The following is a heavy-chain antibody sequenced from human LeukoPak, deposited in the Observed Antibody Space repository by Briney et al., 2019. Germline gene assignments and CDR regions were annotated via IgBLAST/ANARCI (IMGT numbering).Heavy chain of an antibody. CDR3: ASGIDR. Sequence: PGRSLRLSCAASGFAFSSYGMHWVRQAPGKGLEWVSVLYNTGTTSYADSVKGRFTISRDESKNTIYLQMSSLTVEDTARYYCASGIDRWGQGTLVTVSS. CDR2: LYNTGTT. V-gene: IGHV3-NL1*01. D-gene: IGHD1-14*01. CDR1: GFAFSSYG. J-gene: IGHJ5*02.